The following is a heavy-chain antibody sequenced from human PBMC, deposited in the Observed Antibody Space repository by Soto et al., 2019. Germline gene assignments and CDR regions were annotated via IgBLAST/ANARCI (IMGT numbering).Heavy chain of an antibody. CDR2: ISYDGSNK. J-gene: IGHJ6*02. Sequence: HPGGSLRLSCAASGFTFSSYGMHWVRQAPGKGLEWVAVISYDGSNKYYADSVKGRFTISRDNSKNTLYLQMNSLRAEDTAVYYCAEDRAFYSTRHYYYGMDVWGQGTTVTVSS. CDR1: GFTFSSYG. V-gene: IGHV3-30*18. CDR3: AEDRAFYSTRHYYYGMDV. D-gene: IGHD6-13*01.